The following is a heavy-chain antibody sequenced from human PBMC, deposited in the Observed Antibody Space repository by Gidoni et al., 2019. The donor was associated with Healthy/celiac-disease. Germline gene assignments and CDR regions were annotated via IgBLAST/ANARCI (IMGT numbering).Heavy chain of an antibody. V-gene: IGHV3-30-3*01. J-gene: IGHJ3*02. CDR3: ARETIFGVVIILPTPDAFDI. Sequence: QVQLVESGGGVVQPGRSLRLSCAASGFTFSSYAMPWVRQAPGKGLEWVAVISYDGSNKYYADSVKGRFTISRDNSKNTLYLQMNSLRAEDTAVYYCARETIFGVVIILPTPDAFDIWGQGTMVTVSS. CDR1: GFTFSSYA. CDR2: ISYDGSNK. D-gene: IGHD3-3*01.